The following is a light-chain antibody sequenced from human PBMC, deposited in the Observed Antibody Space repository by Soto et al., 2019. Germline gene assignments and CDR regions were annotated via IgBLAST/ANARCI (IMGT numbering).Light chain of an antibody. CDR3: SSYTSSSTLLYV. Sequence: QSALTQPASVSGSPGQSITNSCTGTSSGVGGYNYVSWYQQHPGKAPKLMIYDVSNRPSGVSNRFSGSKSGNTASLTISGLQAEDEADYYCSSYTSSSTLLYVFGTGTKLTVL. J-gene: IGLJ1*01. V-gene: IGLV2-14*01. CDR1: SSGVGGYNY. CDR2: DVS.